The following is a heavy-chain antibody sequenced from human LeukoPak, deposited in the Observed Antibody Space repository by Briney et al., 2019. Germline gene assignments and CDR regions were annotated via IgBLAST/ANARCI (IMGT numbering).Heavy chain of an antibody. V-gene: IGHV3-23*01. CDR3: AKDFRIGYSAHFDY. CDR2: IYENGGTT. Sequence: GGSLRLSCVGSGFTFRSHAMSWVRQAPEKGLEFVSGIYENGGTTYYADSVKGRFSISRDNTKNTLYLQMDSLRGEDTAVYYCAKDFRIGYSAHFDYWGQGALVTVSS. J-gene: IGHJ4*02. D-gene: IGHD2-21*01. CDR1: GFTFRSHA.